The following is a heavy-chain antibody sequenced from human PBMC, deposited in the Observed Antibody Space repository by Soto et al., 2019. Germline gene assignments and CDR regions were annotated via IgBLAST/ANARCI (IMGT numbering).Heavy chain of an antibody. D-gene: IGHD3-9*01. V-gene: IGHV4-61*01. J-gene: IGHJ6*02. CDR1: GGPISSEIYY. CDR2: IYYSGST. CDR3: ARGHYDILRWEEKHGMDV. Sequence: SETLSLTCTVSGGPISSEIYYWSWIRQPPGKGLEWIGYIYYSGSTNYNPSLKSRVTISVDTSKNQFSLKLSSVTAADTAVYYCARGHYDILRWEEKHGMDVWGQGTTVTDSS.